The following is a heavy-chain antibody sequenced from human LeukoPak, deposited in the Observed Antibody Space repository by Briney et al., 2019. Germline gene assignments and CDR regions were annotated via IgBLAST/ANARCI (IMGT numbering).Heavy chain of an antibody. Sequence: GGSLRLSCAASGFTFSSYGMHWVRQAPGKGLEWVAVISYDGSNKYYADSVKGRFTISRDNSKNTLYLQMNSLRAEDTAVYYCAMVGVPGRSCMDVWGQGTTVTVSS. CDR1: GFTFSSYG. J-gene: IGHJ6*02. CDR2: ISYDGSNK. CDR3: AMVGVPGRSCMDV. V-gene: IGHV3-30*03. D-gene: IGHD1-26*01.